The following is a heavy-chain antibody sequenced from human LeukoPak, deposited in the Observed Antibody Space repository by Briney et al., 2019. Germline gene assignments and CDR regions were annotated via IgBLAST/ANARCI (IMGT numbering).Heavy chain of an antibody. D-gene: IGHD3-22*01. CDR1: GFTFSSYS. Sequence: PGGSLRLSCAASGFTFSSYSMNWVRQAPGKGLEWVSSISSSSSYIYYADSVKGRFTISRDNAKNSLYLQMNSLRAEDTAVYYCARDWANYYDSSGPRDYWGQGTLVTVSS. CDR3: ARDWANYYDSSGPRDY. CDR2: ISSSSSYI. J-gene: IGHJ4*02. V-gene: IGHV3-21*01.